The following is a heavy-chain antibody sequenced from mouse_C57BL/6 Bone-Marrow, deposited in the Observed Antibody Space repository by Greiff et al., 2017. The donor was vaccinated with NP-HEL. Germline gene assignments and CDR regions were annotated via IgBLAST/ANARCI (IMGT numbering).Heavy chain of an antibody. CDR2: IDPSDSYT. CDR3: ARGPNYYGSSYWYFDV. J-gene: IGHJ1*03. D-gene: IGHD1-1*01. V-gene: IGHV1-69*01. Sequence: QVQLQQPGAELVMPGASVKLSCKASGYTFTSYWMHWVKQRPGQGLEWIGEIDPSDSYTNYNQKFKGKSTLTVDQSSRTAYMQLSSLTSEDSAVYYCARGPNYYGSSYWYFDVWGTGTTVTVSS. CDR1: GYTFTSYW.